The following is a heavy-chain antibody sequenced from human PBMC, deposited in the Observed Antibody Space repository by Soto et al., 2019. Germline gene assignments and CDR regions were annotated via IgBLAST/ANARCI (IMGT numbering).Heavy chain of an antibody. Sequence: QVQLVESGGGVVQPGRSLRLSCAASGFTFSSYGMHWVRQAPGKGLEWVAVISYDGSNKYYADSVKGRFTISRDNSKNTLYLQMNSLRAEDTAVYYCAKDLRSSLDFDYWGQGTLVTVSS. J-gene: IGHJ4*02. D-gene: IGHD6-13*01. V-gene: IGHV3-30*18. CDR1: GFTFSSYG. CDR2: ISYDGSNK. CDR3: AKDLRSSLDFDY.